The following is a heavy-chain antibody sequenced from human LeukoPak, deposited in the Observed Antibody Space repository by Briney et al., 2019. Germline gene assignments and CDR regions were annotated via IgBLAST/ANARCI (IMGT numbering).Heavy chain of an antibody. CDR1: GFTFSSYA. CDR2: ISYDGSNK. V-gene: IGHV3-30-3*01. CDR3: ASNVLRYSLATFFDY. J-gene: IGHJ4*02. D-gene: IGHD3-9*01. Sequence: GGSLRLSCAASGFTFSSYAMHWVRQAPGKGLEWVAVISYDGSNKYYADSVKGRFTISRDNSKNTLYLQMNSLRAEDTAVYYCASNVLRYSLATFFDYWGQGTLVTVSS.